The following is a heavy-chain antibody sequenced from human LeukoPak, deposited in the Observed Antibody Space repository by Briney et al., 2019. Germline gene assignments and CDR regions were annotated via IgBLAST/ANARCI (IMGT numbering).Heavy chain of an antibody. V-gene: IGHV3-9*01. J-gene: IGHJ4*02. CDR2: ISWNSGSI. D-gene: IGHD1-26*01. CDR1: GFTFYDCA. CDR3: AKDTRHVIVGATLDY. Sequence: PGRSLRLSCAASGFTFYDCAMHWVRQAPGKGLEWVSGISWNSGSIGYADSVKGRFTISRDNAKNSLYLQMNSLRAEDTALYYCAKDTRHVIVGATLDYWGQGTLVTVSS.